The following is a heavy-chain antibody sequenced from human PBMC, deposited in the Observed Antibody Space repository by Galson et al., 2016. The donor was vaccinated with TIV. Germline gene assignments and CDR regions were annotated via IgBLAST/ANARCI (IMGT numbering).Heavy chain of an antibody. CDR3: ARAPTLIVATIYWYFDP. Sequence: SVKVSCKASGYTFTGYFMHWVRQAPGQGLEWMGWINPNSGGTNYAQKFQGRVTMTRDTSISTAYMELSSLISDDTAMYFCARAPTLIVATIYWYFDPWGQGTLVTVSS. CDR2: INPNSGGT. CDR1: GYTFTGYF. D-gene: IGHD5-12*01. J-gene: IGHJ5*02. V-gene: IGHV1-2*02.